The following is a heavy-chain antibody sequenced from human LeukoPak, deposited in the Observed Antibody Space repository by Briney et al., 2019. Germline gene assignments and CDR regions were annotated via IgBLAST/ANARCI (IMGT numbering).Heavy chain of an antibody. Sequence: LPGGSLRLSCAASGFTFSSYWMSWVRQAPGKGLEWVANIKQDGSEKYYVDSVKGRFTISRDNAKNSLYLQMNSLRAEDTAVYYCAREEYSGYVLVYFDYWGQGTLVTVSS. CDR3: AREEYSGYVLVYFDY. V-gene: IGHV3-7*01. D-gene: IGHD5-12*01. CDR2: IKQDGSEK. CDR1: GFTFSSYW. J-gene: IGHJ4*02.